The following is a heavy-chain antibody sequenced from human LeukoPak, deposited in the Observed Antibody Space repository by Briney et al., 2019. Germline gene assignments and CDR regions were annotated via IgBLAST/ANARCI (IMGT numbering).Heavy chain of an antibody. CDR2: IRFDGSST. J-gene: IGHJ4*02. Sequence: GGSLRLSCAASGFTFDTYGMHWLRQAPGKGLGWVAFIRFDGSSTDYIDAVKGRFIISRDNSKNTLYLQMHSLGPEDTALYFCAKDQVSDIYYPHYFDSWGRGTLVIVSP. CDR3: AKDQVSDIYYPHYFDS. CDR1: GFTFDTYG. V-gene: IGHV3-30*02. D-gene: IGHD1-26*01.